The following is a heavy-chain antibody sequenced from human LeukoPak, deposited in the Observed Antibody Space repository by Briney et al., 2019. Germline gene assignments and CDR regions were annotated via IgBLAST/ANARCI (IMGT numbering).Heavy chain of an antibody. J-gene: IGHJ4*02. CDR1: GFTFRSYD. CDR2: ISSSSKYI. Sequence: GGSLRLSCAASGFTFRSYDMNWVRQPPAKGLEWVSSISSSSKYIHYADSVKGRSTIPRDNAKNSLYLQMNSRRAEDTAVYFCARGALGAWGWWGQGALGTVSS. CDR3: ARGALGAWGW. V-gene: IGHV3-21*01. D-gene: IGHD6-19*01.